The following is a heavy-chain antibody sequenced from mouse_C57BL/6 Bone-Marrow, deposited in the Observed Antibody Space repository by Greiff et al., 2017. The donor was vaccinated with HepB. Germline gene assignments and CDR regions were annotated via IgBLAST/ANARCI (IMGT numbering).Heavy chain of an antibody. CDR3: ARLVDYVAWFAY. CDR1: GYTFTSYT. CDR2: INPSSGYT. Sequence: VKLQESGAELARPGASVKMSCKASGYTFTSYTMHWVKQRPGQGLEWIGYINPSSGYTKYNQKFKDKATLTADKSSSTAYMQLSSLTSEDSAVYYCARLVDYVAWFAYWGQGTLVTVSA. J-gene: IGHJ3*01. V-gene: IGHV1-4*01. D-gene: IGHD2-4*01.